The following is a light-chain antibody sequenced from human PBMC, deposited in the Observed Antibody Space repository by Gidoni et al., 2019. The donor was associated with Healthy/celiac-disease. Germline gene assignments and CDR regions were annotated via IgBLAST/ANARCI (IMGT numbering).Light chain of an antibody. CDR1: QSLLHSNGYNY. V-gene: IGKV2-28*01. CDR3: MQALQTPT. CDR2: LGS. J-gene: IGKJ5*01. Sequence: DIVMTQSPLSLPVTPGEPASISCRSSQSLLHSNGYNYLDWYLQKPGQSPQLLIYLGSNRASGVPDRFSGSGSGTDFTLKISRVEAEDVGVYYCMQALQTPTSXQXTRLEIK.